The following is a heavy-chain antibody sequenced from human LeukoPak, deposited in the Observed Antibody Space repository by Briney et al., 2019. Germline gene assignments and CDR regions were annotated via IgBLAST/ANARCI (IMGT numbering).Heavy chain of an antibody. V-gene: IGHV3-9*01. Sequence: GGSLRLSCAASGFTFDDYAMHWVRQAPGKGLEWVSCISWNGGSIGYADSVRGRFTISRDNAKNSLYLQMNSLRAEDPALYYCANGSYSYGYQLVSFRDAFDIWGQGTMVTVSS. CDR2: ISWNGGSI. CDR1: GFTFDDYA. CDR3: ANGSYSYGYQLVSFRDAFDI. D-gene: IGHD2-2*01. J-gene: IGHJ3*02.